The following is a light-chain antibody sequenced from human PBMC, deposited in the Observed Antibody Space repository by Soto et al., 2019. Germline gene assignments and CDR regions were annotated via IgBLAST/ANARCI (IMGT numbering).Light chain of an antibody. J-gene: IGKJ1*01. CDR3: QQRSNWPWT. Sequence: EIVLTQSPATLSLSPGERANLSCRASQSVSSYLAWYKKKPGQAPKLLIYDASNRANGIPARFSGSGSGTDFTLTISSLEPEDFAVYYCQQRSNWPWTFGQGTKVDIK. CDR2: DAS. CDR1: QSVSSY. V-gene: IGKV3-11*01.